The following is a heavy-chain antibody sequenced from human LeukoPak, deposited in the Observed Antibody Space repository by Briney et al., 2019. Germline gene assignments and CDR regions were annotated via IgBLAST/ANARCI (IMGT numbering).Heavy chain of an antibody. CDR3: ARDSYGDYSAFDY. J-gene: IGHJ4*02. V-gene: IGHV3-20*04. CDR2: INWNGGST. D-gene: IGHD4-17*01. CDR1: GFTFDDYA. Sequence: GGSLRLSCAASGFTFDDYAMHWVRQAPGKGLEWVSGINWNGGSTGYADSVKGRFTISRDNAKNSLYLQMNSLRAEDTALYYCARDSYGDYSAFDYWGQGTLVTVSS.